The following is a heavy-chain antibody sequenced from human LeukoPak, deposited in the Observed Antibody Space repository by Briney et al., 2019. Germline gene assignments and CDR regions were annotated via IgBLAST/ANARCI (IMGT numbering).Heavy chain of an antibody. Sequence: PGGSLRLSCAASGFTFSSNWMHWVRQAPGKGLVWLSRINSDGSSTNYADSVKGRFTMSRDNAKNTLYLQMNSLRAEDTAVYYCARGLYSSSPNWGQGTLVTVSS. D-gene: IGHD6-13*01. CDR2: INSDGSST. J-gene: IGHJ4*02. V-gene: IGHV3-74*01. CDR1: GFTFSSNW. CDR3: ARGLYSSSPN.